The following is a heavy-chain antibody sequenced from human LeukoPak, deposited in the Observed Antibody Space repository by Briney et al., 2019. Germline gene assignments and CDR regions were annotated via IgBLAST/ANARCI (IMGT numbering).Heavy chain of an antibody. V-gene: IGHV4-59*01. J-gene: IGHJ6*02. CDR2: IYYSGST. CDR3: ARLDIVVVPAASADYYYGMDV. CDR1: GGSISSYF. Sequence: SETLSLTCTVSGGSISSYFWSWIRQPPGKGLEWIGYIYYSGSTNYNPSLKSRVTISVDTSKNQFSLKLSSVTAADTAVYYCARLDIVVVPAASADYYYGMDVWGQGTTVTVSS. D-gene: IGHD2-2*01.